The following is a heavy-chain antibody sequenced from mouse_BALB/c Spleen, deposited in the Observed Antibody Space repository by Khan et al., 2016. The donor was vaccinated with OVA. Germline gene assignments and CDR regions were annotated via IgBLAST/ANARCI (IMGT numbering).Heavy chain of an antibody. CDR1: GFSLTGYG. Sequence: QVQLKQSGPGLVAPSQSLSITCTVSGFSLTGYGVNWVRQSPGKGLEWLGMIWGDGSIDYNSALKSRLSISKDNSKSQVFLKMNSLQTDDTARYYCARDRYDNGRGLAYWGQGTLVTVSA. V-gene: IGHV2-6-7*01. CDR2: IWGDGSI. D-gene: IGHD1-1*01. J-gene: IGHJ3*01. CDR3: ARDRYDNGRGLAY.